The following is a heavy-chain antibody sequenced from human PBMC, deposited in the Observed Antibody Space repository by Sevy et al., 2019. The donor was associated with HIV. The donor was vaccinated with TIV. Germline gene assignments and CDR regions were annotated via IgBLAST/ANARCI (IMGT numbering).Heavy chain of an antibody. Sequence: GGSLRLSCAASGFTFSNYGMHWARQAPGKGLEWVAFIRYDGSNSYSADSVKGGFTISRDNSKNTLYLQIKSLRAEDTAVYYCAKDYRIYCSRTSCLFDYWGQGTLVTVSS. CDR1: GFTFSNYG. CDR2: IRYDGSNS. CDR3: AKDYRIYCSRTSCLFDY. J-gene: IGHJ4*02. V-gene: IGHV3-30*02. D-gene: IGHD2-2*01.